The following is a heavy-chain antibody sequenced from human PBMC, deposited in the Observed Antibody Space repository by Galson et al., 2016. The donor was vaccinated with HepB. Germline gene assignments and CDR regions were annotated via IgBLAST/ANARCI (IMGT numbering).Heavy chain of an antibody. D-gene: IGHD1-1*01. J-gene: IGHJ6*02. Sequence: SLRLSCAASGFTFTSYAMSWVRQALGKGLEWVSVISGSGSNTYYEDSVKGRFTISRDNSKKTPYLQMNSLRAENTAVYYCAKGVGTLTTIYYDYAMDVWGLGTTVTVSS. CDR1: GFTFTSYA. CDR2: ISGSGSNT. CDR3: AKGVGTLTTIYYDYAMDV. V-gene: IGHV3-23*01.